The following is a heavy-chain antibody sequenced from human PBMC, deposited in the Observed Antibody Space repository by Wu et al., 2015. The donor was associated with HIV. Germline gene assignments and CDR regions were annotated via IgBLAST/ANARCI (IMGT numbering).Heavy chain of an antibody. CDR3: ARGRGSNYYMES. J-gene: IGHJ6*03. CDR2: INPNSGGT. D-gene: IGHD3-10*01. V-gene: IGHV1-2*02. CDR1: GYTFTDYY. Sequence: QVQLVQSGAEVKKPGASVKVSCKASGYTFTDYYMHWVRQAPGQGLEWMGWINPNSGGTKYAQKLQGRVTMTRDTSISTAYMELSRLRSDDTAVYYCARGRGSNYYMESGAKGPRSPSP.